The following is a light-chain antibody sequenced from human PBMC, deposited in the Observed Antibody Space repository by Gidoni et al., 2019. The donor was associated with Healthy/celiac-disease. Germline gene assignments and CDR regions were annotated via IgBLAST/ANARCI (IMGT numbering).Light chain of an antibody. Sequence: DIVMTQSPDSLAVSLGERATINCKSSQSVLYSSNNKNYLAWYQQKPGQSPKLRIYWASTRESGVPYRFSGSGSGTDFTLTISSLQAEDVAVYYCQQYYSTPWTFGQGTKVEIK. J-gene: IGKJ1*01. CDR1: QSVLYSSNNKNY. CDR3: QQYYSTPWT. V-gene: IGKV4-1*01. CDR2: WAS.